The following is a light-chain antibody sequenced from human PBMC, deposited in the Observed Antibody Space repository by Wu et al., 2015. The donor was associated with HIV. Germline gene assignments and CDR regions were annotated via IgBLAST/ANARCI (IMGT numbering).Light chain of an antibody. CDR3: QQYYNWPPGT. CDR2: DAS. J-gene: IGKJ2*01. V-gene: IGKV3-11*01. CDR1: QSVSSY. Sequence: EIVLTQSPATLSLSPGERATLSCRASQSVSSYLAWYQQKPGQAPRLLIYDASNRATGIPARFSGSGSGTDFTLTISSLEPEDFAVYYCQQYYNWPPGTFGQGTKLEIK.